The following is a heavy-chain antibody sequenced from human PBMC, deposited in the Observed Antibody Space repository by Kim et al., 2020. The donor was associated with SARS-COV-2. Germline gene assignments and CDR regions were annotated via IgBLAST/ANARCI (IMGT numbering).Heavy chain of an antibody. CDR1: GYTFTSYD. CDR3: ARGVRTISNYDY. Sequence: ASVKVSCKASGYTFTSYDLNWVRQATGQGLEWMGWMNLNIGNAGYAQKFQGRVTMTMDPSITTAYMELSSLRSEDTAVYYCARGVRTISNYDYWGQGTLVTVSS. V-gene: IGHV1-8*01. D-gene: IGHD3-9*01. CDR2: MNLNIGNA. J-gene: IGHJ4*02.